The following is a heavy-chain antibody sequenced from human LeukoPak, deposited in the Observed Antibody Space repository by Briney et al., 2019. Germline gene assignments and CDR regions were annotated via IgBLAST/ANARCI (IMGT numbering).Heavy chain of an antibody. CDR3: ARHICGGDCFHSNDAFDI. D-gene: IGHD2-21*02. J-gene: IGHJ3*02. CDR1: GGSISSYY. CDR2: IYYSGST. V-gene: IGHV4-59*08. Sequence: SETLSLTCTVSGGSISSYYWSWIRQPPGKGLEWIGYIYYSGSTNYNPSLKSRVTISVDTSKNQFSLKLSSVTAADTAVYYCARHICGGDCFHSNDAFDIWGQGTTVTVSS.